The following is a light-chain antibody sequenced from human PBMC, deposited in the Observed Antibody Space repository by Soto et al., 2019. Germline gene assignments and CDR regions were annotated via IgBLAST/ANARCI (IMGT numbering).Light chain of an antibody. V-gene: IGKV3-20*01. CDR2: GPS. CDR3: HQFGMSPFT. Sequence: EVVLTQSLGTLSLSPGESATLSCRASQSVRGNYFAWYQQRPGQAPRLLVYGPSVRAAGIPDRFRGSGSPTDFDLTISRVEPEDFAVYFCHQFGMSPFTFGPGT. CDR1: QSVRGNY. J-gene: IGKJ3*01.